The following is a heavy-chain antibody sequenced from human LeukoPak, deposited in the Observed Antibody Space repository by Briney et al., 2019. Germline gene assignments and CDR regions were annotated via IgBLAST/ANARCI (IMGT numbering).Heavy chain of an antibody. Sequence: GTLRLSCSASGFTFSRYAMSWVRQAPGKGLEWVSAISGSGGSTYYADSVKGRFTISRDNSKNTLYLQMNSLRAEDTAVYYCARLLGGSTGYMDVWGKGTTVTVSS. CDR2: ISGSGGST. V-gene: IGHV3-23*01. CDR3: ARLLGGSTGYMDV. J-gene: IGHJ6*03. D-gene: IGHD2-8*02. CDR1: GFTFSRYA.